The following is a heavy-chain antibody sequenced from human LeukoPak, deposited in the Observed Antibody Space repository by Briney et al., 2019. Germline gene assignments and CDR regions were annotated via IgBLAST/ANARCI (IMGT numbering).Heavy chain of an antibody. J-gene: IGHJ5*02. Sequence: ASVKVSCKASGYTFTSYAMNWVRQAPGQGLEWTGWISAYNGNTNYAQKLQGRVTMTTDTSTSTAYMELRSLRSDDTAVYYCARCTSSTSCRGGFGPWGQGTLVTVSS. CDR1: GYTFTSYA. V-gene: IGHV1-18*01. CDR2: ISAYNGNT. D-gene: IGHD2-2*01. CDR3: ARCTSSTSCRGGFGP.